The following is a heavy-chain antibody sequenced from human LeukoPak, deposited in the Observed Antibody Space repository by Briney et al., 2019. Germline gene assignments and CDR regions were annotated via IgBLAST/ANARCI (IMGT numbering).Heavy chain of an antibody. J-gene: IGHJ5*02. CDR2: IYTSRST. Sequence: SETLSLTCTVSGGSISSYYWSWIRQPAGKGLEWIGRIYTSRSTNYNPSLKSRVTMSVDTSKNQFSLKLSSVTAADTAVYYCARARIAAAGTRFDPWGQGTLVTVSS. V-gene: IGHV4-4*07. D-gene: IGHD6-13*01. CDR3: ARARIAAAGTRFDP. CDR1: GGSISSYY.